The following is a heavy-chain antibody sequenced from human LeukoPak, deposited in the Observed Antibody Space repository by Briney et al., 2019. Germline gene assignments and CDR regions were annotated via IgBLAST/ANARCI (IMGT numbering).Heavy chain of an antibody. CDR1: GFTFSSYW. D-gene: IGHD3-10*01. CDR2: IKQDGSEK. V-gene: IGHV3-7*01. J-gene: IGHJ4*02. Sequence: GGSLRLSCAASGFTFSSYWMSWVRQAPGKGLEWVANIKQDGSEKYCVDSVKGRFTISRDNAKNSLYLQMNSLRVEDTAVYYCARENRGFITRPIDYWGQGTLVTVSS. CDR3: ARENRGFITRPIDY.